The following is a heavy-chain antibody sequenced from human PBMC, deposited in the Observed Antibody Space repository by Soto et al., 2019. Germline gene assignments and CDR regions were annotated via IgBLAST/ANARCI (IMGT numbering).Heavy chain of an antibody. CDR2: IYYSGAT. CDR3: ARAMGDWGTYYYYYCMDV. Sequence: SETLSLTCTVSGDSISSNYWSWIRQHPGKGLEWIGYIYYSGATNYNPSLKSRVTISVDTSKNQFSLKLNSVTAADTAVYYCARAMGDWGTYYYYYCMDVWGQGTTVTVSS. V-gene: IGHV4-59*01. CDR1: GDSISSNY. D-gene: IGHD3-16*01. J-gene: IGHJ6*02.